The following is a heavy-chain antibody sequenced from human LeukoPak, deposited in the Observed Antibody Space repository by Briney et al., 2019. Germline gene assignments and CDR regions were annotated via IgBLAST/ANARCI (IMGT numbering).Heavy chain of an antibody. J-gene: IGHJ4*02. CDR3: AIGSNYDYDSSADYPRY. V-gene: IGHV1-46*01. CDR1: GYSFTSYY. CDR2: INPGGGGS. Sequence: ASVKVSCKASGYSFTSYYMHWVRQAPGQGLEWMGIINPGGGGSIYAQRFQGRVTMTRDTSTSTVYMELSSLRYEDTAMYDWAIGSNYDYDSSADYPRYWGQGTLVTVSS. D-gene: IGHD3-22*01.